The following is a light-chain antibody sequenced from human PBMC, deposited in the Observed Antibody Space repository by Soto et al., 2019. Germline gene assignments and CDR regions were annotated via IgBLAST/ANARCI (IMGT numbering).Light chain of an antibody. J-gene: IGLJ3*02. Sequence: QSALTQPASVSGSPGQSITISCTGTSSDVGGYNYVSWYQQHPGKAPKLMIYEVSNRPSGVSNRFSGSKSGNTASLTISGLQAEDEADYYCSSYTSSSTLANWVFGGGTQLTVL. CDR1: SSDVGGYNY. CDR2: EVS. CDR3: SSYTSSSTLANWV. V-gene: IGLV2-14*01.